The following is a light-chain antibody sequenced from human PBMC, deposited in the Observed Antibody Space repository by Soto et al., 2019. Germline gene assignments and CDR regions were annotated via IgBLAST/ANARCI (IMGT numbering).Light chain of an antibody. V-gene: IGLV1-44*01. Sequence: QSVLSQLPSAYGTPGQRVTISCSGSNSNIGSNTVNWYQQLPGTAPKLLIHSNNQRPSGVPDRFSGSKSGTSASLAISGLQSEDEAEYYCAAWDDSLNGLYVFGTGTKVTVL. J-gene: IGLJ1*01. CDR1: NSNIGSNT. CDR3: AAWDDSLNGLYV. CDR2: SNN.